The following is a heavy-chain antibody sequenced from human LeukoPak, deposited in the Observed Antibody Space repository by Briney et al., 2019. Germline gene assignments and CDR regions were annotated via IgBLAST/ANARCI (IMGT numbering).Heavy chain of an antibody. CDR3: ARAPSSYYEALNYFDY. CDR2: IIPIFGTA. Sequence: ASVKVSCKASGGTFSSYAISWVRQAPGQGLEWMGGIIPIFGTANYAQKFQGRVTITADKSTSTAYMELSSLRSEDTAVYYCARAPSSYYEALNYFDYWGQGTLVTVSS. D-gene: IGHD3-22*01. CDR1: GGTFSSYA. V-gene: IGHV1-69*06. J-gene: IGHJ4*02.